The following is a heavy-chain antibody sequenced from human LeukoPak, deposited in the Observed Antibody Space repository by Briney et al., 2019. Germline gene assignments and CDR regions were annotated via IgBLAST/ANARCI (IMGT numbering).Heavy chain of an antibody. V-gene: IGHV1-2*02. CDR2: INPNSGGT. D-gene: IGHD3-10*01. CDR1: GYTFTGYY. Sequence: ASVKVSCKASGYTFTGYYMHWVRQAPGQGLEGMGWINPNSGGTNYAQKFQGRVTMTRDTSISTAYMELSRLRSDDTAVYYCAKGYYGSGRKQLRFDPWGQGTLVTVSS. CDR3: AKGYYGSGRKQLRFDP. J-gene: IGHJ5*02.